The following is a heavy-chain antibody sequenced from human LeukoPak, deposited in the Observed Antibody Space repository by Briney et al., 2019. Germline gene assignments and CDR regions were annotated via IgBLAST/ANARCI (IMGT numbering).Heavy chain of an antibody. CDR3: ARGTGYSGSTFDI. CDR1: GGSISSSSYY. J-gene: IGHJ3*02. V-gene: IGHV4-39*07. D-gene: IGHD2-15*01. Sequence: SETLSLTCTVSGGSISSSSYYWGWIRQPPGKGLEWIGSIYYSGSTYYNPSLKSRVTISVDTSKNQFSLKLSSVTAADTALYYCARGTGYSGSTFDIWGQGTMVTVSS. CDR2: IYYSGST.